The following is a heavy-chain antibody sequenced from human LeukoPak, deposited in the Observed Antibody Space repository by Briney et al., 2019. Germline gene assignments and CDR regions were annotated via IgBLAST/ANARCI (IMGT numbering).Heavy chain of an antibody. CDR2: ITGSASKT. V-gene: IGHV3-23*01. Sequence: GGSLRLSCAASGFTFSRYAMSWVRQAPGRGLEWLSAITGSASKTHYAVSVKGRFIISRDNSKNTLSLQMSGLRVDDTAVYYCVRLTESFFDSRSDYWGQGILVTVSA. J-gene: IGHJ4*02. CDR1: GFTFSRYA. CDR3: VRLTESFFDSRSDY. D-gene: IGHD3-22*01.